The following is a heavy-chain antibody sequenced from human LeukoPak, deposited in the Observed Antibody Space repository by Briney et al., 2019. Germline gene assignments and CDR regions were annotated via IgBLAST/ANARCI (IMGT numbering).Heavy chain of an antibody. Sequence: GSLRLSCAASGFTFSSYAMHWVRQAPGKGLEWVAVISYDGSNKYYADSVKGRFTISRDNSKNTLYLQMNSLRAEDTAVYYCARDDVLRYFDWLLYPSPYYYGMDVWGQGTTVTVSS. V-gene: IGHV3-30-3*01. CDR2: ISYDGSNK. CDR1: GFTFSSYA. CDR3: ARDDVLRYFDWLLYPSPYYYGMDV. J-gene: IGHJ6*02. D-gene: IGHD3-9*01.